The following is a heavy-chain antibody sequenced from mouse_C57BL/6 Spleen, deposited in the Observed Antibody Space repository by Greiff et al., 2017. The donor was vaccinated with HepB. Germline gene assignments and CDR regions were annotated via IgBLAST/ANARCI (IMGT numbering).Heavy chain of an antibody. J-gene: IGHJ3*01. Sequence: EVQLQESGPELVKPGASVKMSCKASGYTFTDYNMHWVKQSHGKSLEWIGYINPNNGGTSYNQKFKGKATLTVNKSSSTAYMELRSLTSEDSAVYYCARWGYDYDSFAYWGQGTLVTVSA. CDR1: GYTFTDYN. V-gene: IGHV1-22*01. CDR2: INPNNGGT. D-gene: IGHD2-4*01. CDR3: ARWGYDYDSFAY.